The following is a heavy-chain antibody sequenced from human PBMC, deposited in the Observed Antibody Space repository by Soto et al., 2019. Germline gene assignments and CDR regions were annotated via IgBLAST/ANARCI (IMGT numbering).Heavy chain of an antibody. CDR3: ASPGPIWFGEPNYGMDV. CDR2: IKQDGSEK. Sequence: PGGSLRLSCAASGFTFSSYWMSWVRQAPGKGLEWVANIKQDGSEKYYVDSVKGRFTISRDNAKNSLYLQMNSLRAEDTAVYYCASPGPIWFGEPNYGMDVWGQGTTVTV. CDR1: GFTFSSYW. D-gene: IGHD3-10*01. J-gene: IGHJ6*02. V-gene: IGHV3-7*05.